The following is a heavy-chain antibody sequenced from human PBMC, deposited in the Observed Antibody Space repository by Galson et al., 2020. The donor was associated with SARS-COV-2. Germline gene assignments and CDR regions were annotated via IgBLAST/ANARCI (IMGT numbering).Heavy chain of an antibody. J-gene: IGHJ4*02. CDR2: FDPEDGET. D-gene: IGHD3-3*01. CDR3: SGFWSGLRSRGWGYYFDY. Sequence: ASVKVSCKVSGYTLTELSMHWVRQAPGKGLEWMGGFDPEDGETIYAQKFQGRVTMTEDTSTDTAYMELSSLRSEDTAVYYCSGFWSGLRSRGWGYYFDYWGQGTLVTVSS. CDR1: GYTLTELS. V-gene: IGHV1-24*01.